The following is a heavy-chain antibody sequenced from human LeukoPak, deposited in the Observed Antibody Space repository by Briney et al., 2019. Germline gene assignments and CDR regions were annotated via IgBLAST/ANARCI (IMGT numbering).Heavy chain of an antibody. CDR3: AELGITMIGGV. CDR1: GFTFGSYE. D-gene: IGHD3-10*02. V-gene: IGHV3-48*03. J-gene: IGHJ6*04. CDR2: ISSSGSTI. Sequence: PGRSLRLSCAASGFTFGSYEMNWVRQAPGKGLEWVSYISSSGSTIYYADSVKGRFTISRDNAKNSLYLQMNSLRAEDTAVYYCAELGITMIGGVWGKGTTVTISS.